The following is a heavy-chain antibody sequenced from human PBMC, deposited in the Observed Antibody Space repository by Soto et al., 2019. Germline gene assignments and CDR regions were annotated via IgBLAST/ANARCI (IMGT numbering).Heavy chain of an antibody. CDR3: ARGIGPHSRGIDS. J-gene: IGHJ4*02. D-gene: IGHD1-26*01. V-gene: IGHV4-31*03. CDR2: TFYSGST. CDR1: GASISSGGYF. Sequence: PSETLSLTCSVSGASISSGGYFWSWIRQHPGKGLEWIGYTFYSGSTYYNPSLKSRLTLSVDTSNNQFSLRLTSVTAADTAVYYCARGIGPHSRGIDSWGQGTLVTVSS.